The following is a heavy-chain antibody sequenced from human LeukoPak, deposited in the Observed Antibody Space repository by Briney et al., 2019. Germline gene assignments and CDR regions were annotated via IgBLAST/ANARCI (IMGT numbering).Heavy chain of an antibody. CDR2: IYYTGSP. V-gene: IGHV4-39*01. CDR1: GGSINSSSYY. J-gene: IGHJ5*02. Sequence: SETLSLTCTVSGGSINSSSYYWVWIRQPPGKGLEWIGTIYYTGSPYYNPSLKSRVTISIDTSKNQFSLKLSSVTAADTAVYYCARRGGYYDSGKTYRFHPWGQGTLVTVSS. CDR3: ARRGGYYDSGKTYRFHP. D-gene: IGHD3-10*01.